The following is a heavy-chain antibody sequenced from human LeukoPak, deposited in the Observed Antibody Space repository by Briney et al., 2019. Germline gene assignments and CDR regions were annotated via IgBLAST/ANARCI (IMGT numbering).Heavy chain of an antibody. V-gene: IGHV3-21*01. J-gene: IGHJ4*02. Sequence: GGSLRLSCAASGFTISSDSMNWVRQAPGKGLEWVSSISSSSSYIYYADSVKGRFTISRDSAKNSLYLQMNSLRADDTAVYYCARSARLMKGVVEVTALDDWGQGTLVTVSS. D-gene: IGHD3-3*01. CDR2: ISSSSSYI. CDR3: ARSARLMKGVVEVTALDD. CDR1: GFTISSDS.